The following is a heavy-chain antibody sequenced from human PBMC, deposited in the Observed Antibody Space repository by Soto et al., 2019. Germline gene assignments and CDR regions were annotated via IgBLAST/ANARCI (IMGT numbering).Heavy chain of an antibody. CDR2: IIPIFGTA. Sequence: SVKVSCKASGGTFSSYAISWVRQAPGQGLEWMGGIIPIFGTANYAQKFQGRVTITADESTSTAYMELSSLRSEDTAVYYCARDDYVLGSRSSKDDYWGQGTLVTVSS. CDR3: ARDDYVLGSRSSKDDY. V-gene: IGHV1-69*13. D-gene: IGHD6-6*01. J-gene: IGHJ4*02. CDR1: GGTFSSYA.